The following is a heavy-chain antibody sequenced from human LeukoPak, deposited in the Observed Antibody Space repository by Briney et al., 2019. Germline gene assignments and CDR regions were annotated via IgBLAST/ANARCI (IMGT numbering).Heavy chain of an antibody. CDR2: ISSSGSTI. CDR3: ARYDSSGYRPDY. CDR1: GFTLSSYE. J-gene: IGHJ4*02. Sequence: GGSLRLSCAASGFTLSSYEMNWARQAPGKGLEWVSYISSSGSTIYYADSVKGRFTISRDNAKNSLYLQMNSLRAEDTAVYYCARYDSSGYRPDYWGQGTLVTVSS. V-gene: IGHV3-48*03. D-gene: IGHD3-22*01.